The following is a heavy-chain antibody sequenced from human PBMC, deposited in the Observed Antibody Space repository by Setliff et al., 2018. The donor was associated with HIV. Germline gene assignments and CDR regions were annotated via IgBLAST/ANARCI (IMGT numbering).Heavy chain of an antibody. D-gene: IGHD6-13*01. CDR3: ARPIAAAGLFDS. J-gene: IGHJ4*02. CDR2: ISPDGSAT. Sequence: PGGSLRLSCAASGFTFSSAWMGWVRQAPAKGLEWVANISPDGSATYYVDSVKGRFTISRDNAKNSLYLQLNSLRVEDTAMYYCARPIAAAGLFDSWGQGTLVTVSS. CDR1: GFTFSSAW. V-gene: IGHV3-7*01.